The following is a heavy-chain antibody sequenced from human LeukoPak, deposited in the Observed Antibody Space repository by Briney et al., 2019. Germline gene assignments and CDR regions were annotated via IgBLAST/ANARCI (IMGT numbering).Heavy chain of an antibody. CDR3: ARLSKDIVVVPAAIVDY. D-gene: IGHD2-2*02. V-gene: IGHV1-18*01. CDR1: GYTFTSYG. Sequence: GASVKVSCKASGYTFTSYGISWVRQAPGQGLEWMGCISAYNGNTNYAQKLQGRVTMTTDTSTSTAYMELRSLRSDDTAVYYCARLSKDIVVVPAAIVDYWGQGTLVTVSS. CDR2: ISAYNGNT. J-gene: IGHJ4*02.